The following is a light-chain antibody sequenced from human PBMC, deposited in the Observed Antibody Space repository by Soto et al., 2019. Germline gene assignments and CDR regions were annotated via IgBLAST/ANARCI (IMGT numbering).Light chain of an antibody. CDR1: SSNIGSNY. V-gene: IGLV1-47*02. J-gene: IGLJ3*02. CDR3: AAWDDSLSGSWV. CDR2: SNN. Sequence: QSVLTQPPSASGTPGQRVTISCSGSSSNIGSNYVYWYQQLPGTAPKLLIYSNNQRPSGVPDRFSGSKSGTSASLAISGLRSEDEADYYCAAWDDSLSGSWVFGGGTKVTV.